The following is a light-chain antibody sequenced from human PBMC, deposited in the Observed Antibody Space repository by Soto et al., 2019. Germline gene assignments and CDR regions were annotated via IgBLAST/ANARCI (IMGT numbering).Light chain of an antibody. J-gene: IGKJ4*01. CDR3: QQYNNWPPT. Sequence: VLTQSPGTLSLSAGERAALSCRASQSVSSDLAWYQQKPGQAPRLLIYGASTRATGIPARFSGSGSGTEFTLTSSGLQSEDFAVYYCQQYNNWPPTFGGGTKVDIK. CDR2: GAS. V-gene: IGKV3-15*01. CDR1: QSVSSD.